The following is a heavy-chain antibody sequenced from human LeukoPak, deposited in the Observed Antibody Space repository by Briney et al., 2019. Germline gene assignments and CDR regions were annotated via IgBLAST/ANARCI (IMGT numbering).Heavy chain of an antibody. V-gene: IGHV3-53*01. CDR2: MYIFGST. D-gene: IGHD5-12*01. CDR1: GFTVSSNY. CDR3: ARDLSGDSGFDV. Sequence: PGGSLRLSCAASGFTVSSNYMIWVRQAPRKGLDGVAGMYIFGSTYYPDSVKGQFTISRDNSKNTLYLQMNSLRAEDTAVYYCARDLSGDSGFDVWGKGTTVTVSS. J-gene: IGHJ6*04.